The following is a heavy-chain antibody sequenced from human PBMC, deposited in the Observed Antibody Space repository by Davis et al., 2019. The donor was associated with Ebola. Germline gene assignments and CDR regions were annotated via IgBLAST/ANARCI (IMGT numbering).Heavy chain of an antibody. J-gene: IGHJ4*02. V-gene: IGHV1-69*04. Sequence: SVKVSCKTSGGTFSNYAINWVRQATGQGLEWMGRIIPMLDKAYYAQKFQGRLTITADKSTSTAYMELSSLRSEDTAVYYCARDLVATLDFDYWGQGTLVTVSS. CDR2: IIPMLDKA. CDR1: GGTFSNYA. D-gene: IGHD5-12*01. CDR3: ARDLVATLDFDY.